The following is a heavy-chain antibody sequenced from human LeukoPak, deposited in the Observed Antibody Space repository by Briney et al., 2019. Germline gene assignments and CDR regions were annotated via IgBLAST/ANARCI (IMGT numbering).Heavy chain of an antibody. J-gene: IGHJ4*02. D-gene: IGHD3-3*01. V-gene: IGHV3-21*01. CDR1: GLTVSSNY. Sequence: GGSLRLSCAASGLTVSSNYTTWVRQAPGKGLEWVSSISSSSSYIYYADSVKGRFTISRDNAKNTLYLQMNSLRAEDTAVYYCAREWSVSPAYWGQGTLVTVSS. CDR2: ISSSSSYI. CDR3: AREWSVSPAY.